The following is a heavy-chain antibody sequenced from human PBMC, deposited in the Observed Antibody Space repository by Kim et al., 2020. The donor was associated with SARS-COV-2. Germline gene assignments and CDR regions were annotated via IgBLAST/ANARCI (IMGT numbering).Heavy chain of an antibody. J-gene: IGHJ4*02. CDR3: AREVGSGWYGGTYFDY. Sequence: DSVKGRFTISRDNSKNTLDLQMNSLRAEDTAVYYCAREVGSGWYGGTYFDYWGQGTLVTVSS. V-gene: IGHV3-66*01. D-gene: IGHD6-19*01.